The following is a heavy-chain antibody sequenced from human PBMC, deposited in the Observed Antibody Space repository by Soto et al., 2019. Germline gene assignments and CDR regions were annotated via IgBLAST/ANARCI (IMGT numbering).Heavy chain of an antibody. J-gene: IGHJ4*02. D-gene: IGHD2-15*01. V-gene: IGHV4-59*01. CDR2: IYYSGST. Sequence: SETLSLTCTVSGGSISSYYWSWIRQPPGKGLEWIGYIYYSGSTNYNPSLKSRVTISVDTSKNQFSLKLSSVTAADTAVYYCASLDLFGCSGGSCYSPFDYWGQGTLVTVSS. CDR1: GGSISSYY. CDR3: ASLDLFGCSGGSCYSPFDY.